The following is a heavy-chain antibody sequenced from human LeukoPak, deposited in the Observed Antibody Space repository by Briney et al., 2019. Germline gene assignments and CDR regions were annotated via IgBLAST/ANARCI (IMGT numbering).Heavy chain of an antibody. Sequence: ASVKVSCKASGYIFTDNHMYWIRQAPGQGPECMGWINPNSGGTNYAQKFQGRITMTRDTSISTACMELSRLTSDDTAIYFCARELGRNALDIWGQGTMVTVSS. CDR3: ARELGRNALDI. J-gene: IGHJ3*02. CDR2: INPNSGGT. CDR1: GYIFTDNH. V-gene: IGHV1-2*02. D-gene: IGHD7-27*01.